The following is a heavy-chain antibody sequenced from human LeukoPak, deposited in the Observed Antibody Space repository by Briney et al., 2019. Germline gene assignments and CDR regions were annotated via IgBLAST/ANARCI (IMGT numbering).Heavy chain of an antibody. J-gene: IGHJ4*02. CDR3: ARASTEKVGRYYFAY. V-gene: IGHV3-48*01. Sequence: PGGSLRLSCAASGFTFSSYSMNGVRQAPGKGLEWVSYISSSSSTIYYADSVKGRFTISRDNAQNSLYLQMNSLRAEDTAVYYCARASTEKVGRYYFAYWGQGTLVTVSS. CDR1: GFTFSSYS. D-gene: IGHD4-17*01. CDR2: ISSSSSTI.